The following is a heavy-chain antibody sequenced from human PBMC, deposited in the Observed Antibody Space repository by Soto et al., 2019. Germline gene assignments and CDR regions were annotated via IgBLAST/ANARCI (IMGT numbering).Heavy chain of an antibody. J-gene: IGHJ3*02. CDR1: GGSISSSSYY. D-gene: IGHD3-3*01. Sequence: SETLSLTCTVSGGSISSSSYYWGWIRQPPGKGLEWIGSIYCSGSTYYNPSLKSRVTISVDTSKNKFSLKLSSVTAADTAVYYCARQQLRFWSNDAFDIWGQGTMVTVSS. V-gene: IGHV4-39*01. CDR3: ARQQLRFWSNDAFDI. CDR2: IYCSGST.